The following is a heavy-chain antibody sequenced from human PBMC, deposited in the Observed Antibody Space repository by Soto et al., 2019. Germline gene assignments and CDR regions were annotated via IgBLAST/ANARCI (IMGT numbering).Heavy chain of an antibody. V-gene: IGHV1-3*01. Sequence: VKVSCKASGYIFSMYAVNWVRQAPGQRHEWMGLINAGNGDTDYSQKLQGRLTITRDTSASTAYMELSSLMSEDTAVYYCARGVQAHGDYRFYYYCMDVWGKGTTVTV. CDR3: ARGVQAHGDYRFYYYCMDV. CDR1: GYIFSMYA. J-gene: IGHJ6*03. CDR2: INAGNGDT. D-gene: IGHD4-17*01.